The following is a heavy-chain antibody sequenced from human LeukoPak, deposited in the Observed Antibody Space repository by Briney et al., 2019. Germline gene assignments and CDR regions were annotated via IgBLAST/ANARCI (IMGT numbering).Heavy chain of an antibody. CDR3: AREEVDSGLDY. Sequence: SVKVSCKASGGTFSSYAISWVRQAPGQGLEWMGRIIPILGIANYAQKFQGRVTITADKSTSTAYMELSSLRSEDTAVYYCAREEVDSGLDYWGQGTLVTVSS. V-gene: IGHV1-69*04. D-gene: IGHD2-15*01. CDR2: IIPILGIA. J-gene: IGHJ4*02. CDR1: GGTFSSYA.